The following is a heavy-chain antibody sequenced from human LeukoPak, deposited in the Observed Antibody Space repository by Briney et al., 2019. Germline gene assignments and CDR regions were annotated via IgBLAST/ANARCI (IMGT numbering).Heavy chain of an antibody. Sequence: SETLSLTCAVYGGSFSGYYWSWIRQPPGKGLEWIGEINHSGSTNYNPSLKSRVTISVDTSKNQFSLKLSSVTAADTAVYYCARVALSGDYFDYWGQGTLVTVSS. CDR2: INHSGST. V-gene: IGHV4-34*01. J-gene: IGHJ4*02. CDR1: GGSFSGYY. D-gene: IGHD3-10*01. CDR3: ARVALSGDYFDY.